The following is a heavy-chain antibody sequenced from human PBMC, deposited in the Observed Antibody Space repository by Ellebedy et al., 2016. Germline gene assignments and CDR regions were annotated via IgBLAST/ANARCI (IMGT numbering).Heavy chain of an antibody. Sequence: GRFTISRDNAKNSLYLQMNGLRVEDTGIYYCATDLHPFTRGWGYWGQGTLVTVSS. CDR3: ATDLHPFTRGWGY. D-gene: IGHD3-10*01. J-gene: IGHJ4*02. V-gene: IGHV3-11*06.